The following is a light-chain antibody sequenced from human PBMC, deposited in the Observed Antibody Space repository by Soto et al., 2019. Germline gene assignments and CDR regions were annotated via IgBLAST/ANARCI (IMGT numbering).Light chain of an antibody. CDR1: QSVSSY. J-gene: IGKJ4*01. CDR2: DAS. CDR3: QARSNWPLT. V-gene: IGKV3-11*01. Sequence: EIVLTQSPSTLSLSPGERATLSFRASQSVSSYLAWYQQKPGQAPRLLIYDASNRATGIPARFSGSGSGTDFTLTSSSLEPEDFAVYYGQARSNWPLTFGGGTKVEIK.